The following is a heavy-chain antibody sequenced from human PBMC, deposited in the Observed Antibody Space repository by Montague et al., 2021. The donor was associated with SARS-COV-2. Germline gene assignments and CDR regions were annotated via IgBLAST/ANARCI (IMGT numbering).Heavy chain of an antibody. CDR1: GFTFSDYA. J-gene: IGHJ4*02. CDR2: VSGGDIV. D-gene: IGHD3-3*01. CDR3: AKETTFGVVTSIDF. V-gene: IGHV3-23*01. Sequence: SLRLSCAASGFTFSDYAMSWVRQAPGKGLEWVSSVSGGDIVFYANSVRGRFTISRDNSKNTLYLEMNSLRADDTAVYYYAKETTFGVVTSIDFWGQGTLVTVSS.